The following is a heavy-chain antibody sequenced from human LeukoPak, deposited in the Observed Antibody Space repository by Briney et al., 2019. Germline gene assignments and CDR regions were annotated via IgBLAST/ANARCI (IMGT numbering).Heavy chain of an antibody. CDR3: ARGSSSWLDYYMDV. CDR1: GGSINNSY. Sequence: SSENLSLTCTVSGGSINNSYWTWIRQPPGKGLECVGHVYYSGSTYYNPSLKSRVTISLDTSKNQFSLKLSSVTAADTAVYYCARGSSSWLDYYMDVWGKGTTVTVSS. CDR2: VYYSGST. V-gene: IGHV4-59*12. J-gene: IGHJ6*03. D-gene: IGHD6-13*01.